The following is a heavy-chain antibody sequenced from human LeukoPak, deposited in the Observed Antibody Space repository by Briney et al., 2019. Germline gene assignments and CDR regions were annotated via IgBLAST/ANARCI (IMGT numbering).Heavy chain of an antibody. CDR1: GYTFTSYG. D-gene: IGHD3-3*01. Sequence: SVKVSCKASGYTFTSYGISWVRQAPGQGLEWMGGIIPIFGTANYAQKFQGRVTITADESTSTAYMELSSLRSEDTAVYYCARGPFRFLEWPPDWFDPWGQGTLVTVSS. CDR3: ARGPFRFLEWPPDWFDP. J-gene: IGHJ5*02. V-gene: IGHV1-69*13. CDR2: IIPIFGTA.